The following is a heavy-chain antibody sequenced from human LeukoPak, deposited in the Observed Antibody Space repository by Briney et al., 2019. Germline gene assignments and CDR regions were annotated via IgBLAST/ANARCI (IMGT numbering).Heavy chain of an antibody. Sequence: GGTLRLSCAASGFTFSSYAMNWVRQAPGKGLEWVSGINWNGGSTGYADSVKGRFTISRDNAKNSLYLQMNSLRAEDTALYYCASGGIYYGAAFDFWGQGTLVTVSS. CDR2: INWNGGST. J-gene: IGHJ4*02. CDR1: GFTFSSYA. V-gene: IGHV3-20*04. CDR3: ASGGIYYGAAFDF. D-gene: IGHD1-26*01.